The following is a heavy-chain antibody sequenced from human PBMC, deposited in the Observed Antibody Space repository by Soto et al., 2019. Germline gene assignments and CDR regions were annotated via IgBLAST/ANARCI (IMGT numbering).Heavy chain of an antibody. J-gene: IGHJ4*02. D-gene: IGHD2-21*01. CDR1: GFTFSSYA. Sequence: EVQLLESGGGLVQPGGSLRLSCAASGFTFSSYAMTWVRQAPGKGLEWVSTISSSGGSTYYADSVEGRFTISRDNSKNTLYLQMNGLRAEDTAVYYCAKEWSDARTREKCGVVDYWGQGTLVTVSS. V-gene: IGHV3-23*01. CDR3: AKEWSDARTREKCGVVDY. CDR2: ISSSGGST.